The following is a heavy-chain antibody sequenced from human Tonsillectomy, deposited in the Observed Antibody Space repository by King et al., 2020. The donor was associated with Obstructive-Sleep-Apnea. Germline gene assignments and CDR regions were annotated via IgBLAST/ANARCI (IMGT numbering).Heavy chain of an antibody. CDR3: ATSDGGGYCSGGSCDAFDI. Sequence: QLVQSGAEVKKPGESLKISCKGSGYSFTNYWIGWVRQMPGKGLEWMGIIYPGDSDTRYSPSFQGQVTISADKSIKTAYLQWSSLKASDTAMYYCATSDGGGYCSGGSCDAFDIWGQGTMVTVSS. CDR2: IYPGDSDT. CDR1: GYSFTNYW. J-gene: IGHJ3*02. D-gene: IGHD2-15*01. V-gene: IGHV5-51*01.